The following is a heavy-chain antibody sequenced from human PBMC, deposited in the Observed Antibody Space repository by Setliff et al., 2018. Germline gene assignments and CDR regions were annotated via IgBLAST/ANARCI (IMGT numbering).Heavy chain of an antibody. CDR3: AREQWLDPPGYYYMDV. CDR2: IYIGGSA. V-gene: IGHV4-4*07. J-gene: IGHJ6*03. Sequence: SETLSLTCTVSGGSISSYYWSWIRQPAGKGLEWIGHIYIGGSANYNPSLKSRVTMSIDTSKNQFSLKLNSVTAADMAVYYCAREQWLDPPGYYYMDVWAKGTTVTVSS. CDR1: GGSISSYY. D-gene: IGHD6-19*01.